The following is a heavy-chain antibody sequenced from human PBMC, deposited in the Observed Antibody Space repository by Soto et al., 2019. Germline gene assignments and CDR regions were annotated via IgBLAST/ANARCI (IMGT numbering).Heavy chain of an antibody. CDR1: GFTFSNYA. CDR3: AIRLWTWYPGLDD. Sequence: EVQLLESGGGLVQPGGSLRLSCAASGFTFSNYAMNWVRQAPGKGLEWVSAINGDGGGNGGSTYYADSVTGRFTISRDKSSNTVYLHMDMLSVEDRAVYDCAIRLWTWYPGLDDWGPGALVTFAS. D-gene: IGHD3-3*01. J-gene: IGHJ4*02. V-gene: IGHV3-23*01. CDR2: INGDGGGNGGST.